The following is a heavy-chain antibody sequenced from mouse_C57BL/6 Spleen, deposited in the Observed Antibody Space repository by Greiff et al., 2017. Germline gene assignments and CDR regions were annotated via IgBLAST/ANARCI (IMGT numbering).Heavy chain of an antibody. CDR1: GYTFTDYY. CDR3: ARKGNSNSYYFDY. V-gene: IGHV1-19*01. D-gene: IGHD2-5*01. CDR2: INPYNGGT. J-gene: IGHJ2*01. Sequence: VQLQQSGPVLVKPGASVKMSCKASGYTFTDYYMNWVKQSHGKSLEWIGVINPYNGGTSYNQKFKGKATLTVDKSSSTAYMELNSLTSEDSAVYYCARKGNSNSYYFDYWGQGTTLTVSS.